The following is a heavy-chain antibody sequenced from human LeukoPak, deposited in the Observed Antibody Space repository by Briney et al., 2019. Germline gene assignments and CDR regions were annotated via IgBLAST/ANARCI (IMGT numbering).Heavy chain of an antibody. V-gene: IGHV5-51*01. CDR2: IYPGDSNT. D-gene: IGHD6-19*01. CDR3: ARSRVAGRRDFDY. J-gene: IGHJ4*02. CDR1: GYIFISYW. Sequence: GESLKISCKASGYIFISYWIGWVRKMPGKGLEWMGIIYPGDSNTRYSPSFQGQVTLSADKSISTAYLHWTSLKASDTAMYYCARSRVAGRRDFDYWGQGTLVTVSS.